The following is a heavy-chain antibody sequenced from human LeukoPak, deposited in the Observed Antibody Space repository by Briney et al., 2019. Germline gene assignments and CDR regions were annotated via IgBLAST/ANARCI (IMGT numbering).Heavy chain of an antibody. CDR1: GGSISSGGYY. CDR2: IYYSGST. CDR3: ARWRFLDWYFDL. J-gene: IGHJ2*01. Sequence: SETLSLTCTVSGGSISSGGYYWSWIRQHPGKGPEWIGYIYYSGSTYYNPSLKSRVTISVDTSKNQFSLKLSSVTAADTAVYYCARWRFLDWYFDLWGRGTLVTVSS. V-gene: IGHV4-31*03. D-gene: IGHD3-3*01.